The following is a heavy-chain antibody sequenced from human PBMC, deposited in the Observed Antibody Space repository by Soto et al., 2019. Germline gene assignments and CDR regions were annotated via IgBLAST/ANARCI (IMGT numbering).Heavy chain of an antibody. D-gene: IGHD3-3*01. CDR3: ARDPGGTDFAEGTFYFDY. J-gene: IGHJ4*02. V-gene: IGHV3-30-3*01. CDR1: GFTFSSYA. CDR2: ISYDGSNK. Sequence: QVQLVESGGGVVQPGRSLRLSCAASGFTFSSYAMHWVRQAPGKGLEWVAVISYDGSNKYYADSVKGGFTISRDNSKNELYLNMNGLRAEDTAVYYCARDPGGTDFAEGTFYFDYWGQGTLGTVSS.